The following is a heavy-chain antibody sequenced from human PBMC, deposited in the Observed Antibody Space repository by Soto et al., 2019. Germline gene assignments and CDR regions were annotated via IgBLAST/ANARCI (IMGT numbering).Heavy chain of an antibody. J-gene: IGHJ6*02. V-gene: IGHV1-69*13. CDR1: GGTFSSYA. CDR3: AREGNYYYYGMDV. CDR2: VIPIFGTA. Sequence: SVKVSCKASGGTFSSYAISWVRQAPGQGLEWMGGVIPIFGTANYAQKFQGRVTITADESTSTAYMELSSLRSEDTAVYYCAREGNYYYYGMDVWGQGTTVTVSS.